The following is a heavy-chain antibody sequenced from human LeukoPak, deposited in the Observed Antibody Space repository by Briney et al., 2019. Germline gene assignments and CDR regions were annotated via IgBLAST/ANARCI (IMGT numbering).Heavy chain of an antibody. CDR1: GFTFTNYA. Sequence: PGGSLILSCAASGFTFTNYAMSWVRQAPGKGLEWVSGISGSGGSTYYAASVKGRFTISRDNSKNTLFLQMNSLRAEDTAVYYCAKDAYYYGSGGGAFDIWGQGTMVTVSS. CDR3: AKDAYYYGSGGGAFDI. CDR2: ISGSGGST. D-gene: IGHD3-10*01. J-gene: IGHJ3*02. V-gene: IGHV3-23*01.